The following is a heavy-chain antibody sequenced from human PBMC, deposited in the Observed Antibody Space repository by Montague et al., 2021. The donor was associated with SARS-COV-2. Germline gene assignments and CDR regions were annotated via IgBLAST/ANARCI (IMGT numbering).Heavy chain of an antibody. CDR1: GDSASGHSAT. CDR2: TYYRSKWYN. D-gene: IGHD1-1*01. J-gene: IGHJ6*02. CDR3: TSGREGNYNVMDV. Sequence: CAISGDSASGHSATSNWVRQSPSRGLEWLGRTYYRSKWYNDYAXXXRGRVTINPDTSKNQFSLQLNSVTPEDTAIYYCTSGREGNYNVMDVWGQGTTVTVSS. V-gene: IGHV6-1*01.